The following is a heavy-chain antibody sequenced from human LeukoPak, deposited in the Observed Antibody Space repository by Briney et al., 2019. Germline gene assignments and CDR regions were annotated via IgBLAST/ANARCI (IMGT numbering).Heavy chain of an antibody. CDR2: IYYSGST. Sequence: SETLSLTCTVSGGSISGFYWTWIRQPPGKGLEWIGFIYYSGSTNYNPSLKSRVTMSVDTSKNLFSLKLSSVTAADTAVYYCARGLYDSSGYFPFGYWGQGTLVTVSS. J-gene: IGHJ4*02. CDR3: ARGLYDSSGYFPFGY. CDR1: GGSISGFY. D-gene: IGHD3-22*01. V-gene: IGHV4-59*12.